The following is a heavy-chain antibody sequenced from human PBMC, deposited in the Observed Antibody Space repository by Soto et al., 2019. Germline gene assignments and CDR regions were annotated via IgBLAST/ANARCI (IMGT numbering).Heavy chain of an antibody. D-gene: IGHD3-3*01. Sequence: SETLSLTCAVYGGSFSGYYWSWIRQPPGKGLEWIGEINHSGSTNYNPSLKSRVTISVDTSKNQFSLKLSSVTAADTAVYYCARLNYDFWSGYYRFYYFDYWGQGTLVTVSS. J-gene: IGHJ4*02. V-gene: IGHV4-34*01. CDR1: GGSFSGYY. CDR2: INHSGST. CDR3: ARLNYDFWSGYYRFYYFDY.